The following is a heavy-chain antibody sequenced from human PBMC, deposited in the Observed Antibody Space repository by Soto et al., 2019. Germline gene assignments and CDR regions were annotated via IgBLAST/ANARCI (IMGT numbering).Heavy chain of an antibody. CDR2: INPNSGDT. CDR3: VRGRAVAGINDDALEL. V-gene: IGHV1-2*02. CDR1: GYIFSDYY. Sequence: AAVKVSCKSSGYIFSDYYMHWVRQAPGQGLECMGWINPNSGDTIYAQKFQGRVTVTGDPSISTAYMELSRLTSDDTAVYYCVRGRAVAGINDDALELWGKGTMVTV. J-gene: IGHJ3*01. D-gene: IGHD6-19*01.